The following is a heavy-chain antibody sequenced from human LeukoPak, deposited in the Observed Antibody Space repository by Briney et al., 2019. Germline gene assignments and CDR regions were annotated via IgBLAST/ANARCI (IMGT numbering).Heavy chain of an antibody. D-gene: IGHD1-26*01. CDR1: GFTFNNFA. CDR3: VSQSYSGSDNYYFHY. V-gene: IGHV3-23*01. Sequence: GGSLRLSCAASGFTFNNFAMSWVRQAPGKGLEWVSIISGSGERTYYADSVKGRFTVSRDNSKKTLYMEMKSLRVEDTAVYYCVSQSYSGSDNYYFHYWGQGTLVAVSS. CDR2: ISGSGERT. J-gene: IGHJ4*02.